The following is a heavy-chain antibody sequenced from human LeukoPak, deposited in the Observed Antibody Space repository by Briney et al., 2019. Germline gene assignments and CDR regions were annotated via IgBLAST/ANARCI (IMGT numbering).Heavy chain of an antibody. D-gene: IGHD5/OR15-5a*01. CDR1: GFTLSGFW. Sequence: GGSLRLSCAASGFTLSGFWMHWVRQSPGKGLEWVSTSDSVGNTFYADSVKGRFTISRDNSKNTLYLQMNSLRAEDTAVYYCARVNPVSYWGQGTLVTVSS. CDR2: SDSVGNT. J-gene: IGHJ4*02. V-gene: IGHV3-66*01. CDR3: ARVNPVSY.